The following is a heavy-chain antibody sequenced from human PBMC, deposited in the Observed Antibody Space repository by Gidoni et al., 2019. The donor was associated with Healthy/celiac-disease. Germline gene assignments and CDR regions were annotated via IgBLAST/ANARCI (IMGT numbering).Heavy chain of an antibody. CDR1: RGTFRSYA. D-gene: IGHD3-22*01. J-gene: IGHJ4*02. V-gene: IGHV1-69*19. Sequence: QVQLVQSGAEVKKPGSSVKVSCKASRGTFRSYAISWVRQAPAQGLEWMGGIIPIFGTGNNAKKFQGRVTITADESTSTAYMEMSSLRAEDTAVYYCASSNVDTAMVLGQGKYYYDSSGYYYGFDYWGQGTLVTVSS. CDR3: ASSNVDTAMVLGQGKYYYDSSGYYYGFDY. CDR2: IIPIFGTG.